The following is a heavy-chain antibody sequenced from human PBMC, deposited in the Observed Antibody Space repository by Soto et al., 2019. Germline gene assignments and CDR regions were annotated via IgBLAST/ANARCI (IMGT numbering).Heavy chain of an antibody. Sequence: GGSLRLSCSASGFTFSSYGMHWVRQAPGKGLEWVSTISSSGGRAYYADSVKGRFTISRDNSKNTLYLQMNSLSAEDTAMYYCAKEMIASTLADFFDYWGQGILVTVSS. CDR3: AKEMIASTLADFFDY. D-gene: IGHD2-21*01. V-gene: IGHV3-23*01. CDR1: GFTFSSYG. J-gene: IGHJ4*02. CDR2: ISSSGGRA.